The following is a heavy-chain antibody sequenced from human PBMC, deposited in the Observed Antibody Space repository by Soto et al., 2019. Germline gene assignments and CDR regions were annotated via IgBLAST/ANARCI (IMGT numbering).Heavy chain of an antibody. J-gene: IGHJ5*02. Sequence: SETLSLTCTVSGGSISSYYWSWIRQPPGKGLEWIGYIYYSGSTNYNPSLKSRVTISVDTSKNQFSLKLSSVTAADTAVYYCARTIVVVPAAIDWFDPWGQGTLVTVSS. V-gene: IGHV4-59*01. CDR1: GGSISSYY. D-gene: IGHD2-2*01. CDR3: ARTIVVVPAAIDWFDP. CDR2: IYYSGST.